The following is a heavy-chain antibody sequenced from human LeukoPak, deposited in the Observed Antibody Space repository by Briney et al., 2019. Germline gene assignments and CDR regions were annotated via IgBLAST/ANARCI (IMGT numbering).Heavy chain of an antibody. J-gene: IGHJ4*02. CDR2: IDWDDDK. Sequence: SGPALVKPTQTLTLTCTFSGFSLSTSGMCVSWIRQPPGKALEWLARIDWDDDKYYSTSLKTRLTISKDASKNQVVLTMTNMDPVDTATYYCARIWVLGTGRYFDYWGQGTLVTVSS. D-gene: IGHD3-10*01. V-gene: IGHV2-70*11. CDR1: GFSLSTSGMC. CDR3: ARIWVLGTGRYFDY.